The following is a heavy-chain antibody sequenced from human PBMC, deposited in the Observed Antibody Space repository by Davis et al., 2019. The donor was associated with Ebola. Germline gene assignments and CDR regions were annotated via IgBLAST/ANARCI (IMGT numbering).Heavy chain of an antibody. CDR1: GYTFTRYA. CDR3: ASRGSGSRDYYYYGMDV. CDR2: VNTYNGNP. D-gene: IGHD3-10*01. V-gene: IGHV7-4-1*02. Sequence: AASVKVSCKASGYTFTRYAMSWVRQAPGQGLEWMGWVNTYNGNPTYAQGFTGRFVLSFDTSVSTAFLQISSLKAEDTGVYYCASRGSGSRDYYYYGMDVWGQGTTIIVSS. J-gene: IGHJ6*02.